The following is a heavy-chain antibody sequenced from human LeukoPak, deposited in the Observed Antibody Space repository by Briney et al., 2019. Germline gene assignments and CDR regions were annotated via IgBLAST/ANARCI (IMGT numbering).Heavy chain of an antibody. Sequence: GGSLRLSCAASEFAFSTYNMNWVRQAPGKGLEWVSYISTGSSTTYYADSVKGRFTISRDNVENSLYLQMNSLRDEDTAVYYCARVAAGYSVNYFDYWAREPWSPSPQ. J-gene: IGHJ4*02. D-gene: IGHD4-23*01. CDR2: ISTGSSTT. CDR3: ARVAAGYSVNYFDY. V-gene: IGHV3-48*02. CDR1: EFAFSTYN.